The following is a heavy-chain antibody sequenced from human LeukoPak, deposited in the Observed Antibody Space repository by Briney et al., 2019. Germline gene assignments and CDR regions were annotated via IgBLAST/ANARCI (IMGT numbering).Heavy chain of an antibody. CDR2: INPSGGST. V-gene: IGHV1-46*01. Sequence: ASVKVSCKASGYTFTSYYMHWVRQAPGQGLEWMGIINPSGGSTSYAQKFQGRVTMTRDMSTSTVYMELSSLRSEDTAVYYCARDREVVPATYNWFDPWGQGTLVTVSS. CDR1: GYTFTSYY. D-gene: IGHD2-2*01. CDR3: ARDREVVPATYNWFDP. J-gene: IGHJ5*02.